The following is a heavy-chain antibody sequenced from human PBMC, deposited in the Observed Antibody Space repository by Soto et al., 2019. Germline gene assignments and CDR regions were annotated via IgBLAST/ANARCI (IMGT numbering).Heavy chain of an antibody. D-gene: IGHD7-27*01. V-gene: IGHV4-30-2*01. CDR1: GGSISSGGYS. CDR2: IYHSGST. CDR3: ARRLGKGYYFDY. Sequence: SETLSLTCAVSGGSISSGGYSWSWIRQPPGKGLEWIGYIYHSGSTYYNPSLKSRVTISVDRSKNQFSLKLSSVTAADTAVYYCARRLGKGYYFDYWGQGTLVTVSS. J-gene: IGHJ4*02.